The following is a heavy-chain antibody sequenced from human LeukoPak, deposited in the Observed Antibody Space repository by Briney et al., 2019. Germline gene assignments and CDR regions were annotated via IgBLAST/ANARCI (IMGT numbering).Heavy chain of an antibody. CDR1: GFTFSSYS. Sequence: GGSLRLSCAASGFTFSSYSMNWVRQAPGKGLEWVSSISSSSSYIYYADSVKGRFTISRDNAKNSLYLQMNSLRAEDTAVYYCAREAAAVGVDYWGQGTLVTVSS. V-gene: IGHV3-21*01. CDR3: AREAAAVGVDY. J-gene: IGHJ4*02. CDR2: ISSSSSYI. D-gene: IGHD6-13*01.